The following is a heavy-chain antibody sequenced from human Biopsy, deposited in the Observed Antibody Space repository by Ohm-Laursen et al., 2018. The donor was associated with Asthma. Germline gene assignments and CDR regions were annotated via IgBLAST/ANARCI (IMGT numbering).Heavy chain of an antibody. CDR2: ISHDGQTQ. J-gene: IGHJ4*01. Sequence: SLRLSCAASGFAFSSYAMHWVRQAPGKGLEWVAVISHDGQTQHYVESVKGRFALSRDNSQNTLYLQMISLRTDDTAVYYCAKRRGYSDFNDFDYWGHGTLVTVSS. D-gene: IGHD4-11*01. CDR3: AKRRGYSDFNDFDY. CDR1: GFAFSSYA. V-gene: IGHV3-30*09.